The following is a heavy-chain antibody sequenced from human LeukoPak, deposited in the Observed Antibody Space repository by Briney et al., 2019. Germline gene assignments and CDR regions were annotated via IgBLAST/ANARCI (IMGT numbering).Heavy chain of an antibody. CDR3: ARDPGKAGRAAAGRGLDY. J-gene: IGHJ4*02. D-gene: IGHD6-13*01. Sequence: ASVTVSCKASGYTFTSYGISWVRQAPGQGLEWMGWISAYNGNTNYAQKLQGRVTMTTDTSTSTAYMELRSLRSDDTAVYYCARDPGKAGRAAAGRGLDYWGQGTLVTVSS. CDR2: ISAYNGNT. V-gene: IGHV1-18*01. CDR1: GYTFTSYG.